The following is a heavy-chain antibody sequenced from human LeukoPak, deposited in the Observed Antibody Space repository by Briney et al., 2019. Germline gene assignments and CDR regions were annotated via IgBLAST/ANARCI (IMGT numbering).Heavy chain of an antibody. CDR1: GGSISSYY. CDR3: ARASPYDYGVPNNALDI. CDR2: IYYSGST. D-gene: IGHD4-17*01. V-gene: IGHV4-59*01. Sequence: SETLSLTCTVSGGSISSYYWSWIRQPPGKGLEWIGYIYYSGSTNYNPSLKSRVTISVDTSKNQFSLKLSSVTAADTAVYYCARASPYDYGVPNNALDIWGQGTMVTVSS. J-gene: IGHJ3*02.